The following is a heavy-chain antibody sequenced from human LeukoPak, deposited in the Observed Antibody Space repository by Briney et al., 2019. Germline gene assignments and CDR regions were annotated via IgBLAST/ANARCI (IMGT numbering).Heavy chain of an antibody. CDR1: GGSISSSDYF. J-gene: IGHJ4*02. Sequence: ASETLSLTCTVSGGSISSSDYFWGWIRQPPGKGLEWIASIYYSGTTHYNPSLKSRVTMSVDTSKNQFSLKLSSVTAADTAVYYCARKGWYEEYFFDYWGQGTLVTVSS. CDR2: IYYSGTT. CDR3: ARKGWYEEYFFDY. V-gene: IGHV4-39*07. D-gene: IGHD6-19*01.